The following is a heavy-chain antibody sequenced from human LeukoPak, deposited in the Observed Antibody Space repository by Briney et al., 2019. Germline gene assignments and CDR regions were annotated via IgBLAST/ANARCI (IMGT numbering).Heavy chain of an antibody. CDR3: AREDPQTTVPEGMDV. Sequence: SETLSLTCTVSGGSISYYYWSWIRQSPGKGREWIGYIYYSGTTNYNPSLKSRVTISVDTSKNQFSLQLRSVTDADTAVYYCAREDPQTTVPEGMDVWGQGTTVTVSS. CDR2: IYYSGTT. D-gene: IGHD4-17*01. V-gene: IGHV4-59*01. CDR1: GGSISYYY. J-gene: IGHJ6*02.